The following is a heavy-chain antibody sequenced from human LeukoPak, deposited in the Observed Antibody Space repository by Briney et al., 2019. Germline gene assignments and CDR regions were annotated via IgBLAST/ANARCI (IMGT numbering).Heavy chain of an antibody. V-gene: IGHV3-7*03. D-gene: IGHD5-24*01. Sequence: GGSLRLSCAASGFTFSSYWMSWVRQAPGKGLEWVANIKQDGSEKYYVDSVKGRFTISRDNAKNSLYLQMNSLRAEDTALYYCAKDMATQLGTGYFDYWGQGTLVTVSS. CDR1: GFTFSSYW. CDR3: AKDMATQLGTGYFDY. J-gene: IGHJ4*02. CDR2: IKQDGSEK.